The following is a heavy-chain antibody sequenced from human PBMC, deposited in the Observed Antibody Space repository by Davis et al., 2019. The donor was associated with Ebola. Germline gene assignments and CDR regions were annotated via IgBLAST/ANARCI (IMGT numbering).Heavy chain of an antibody. CDR1: GFSFNTYG. CDR2: ISGRGTTI. V-gene: IGHV3-23*01. D-gene: IGHD2-21*02. J-gene: IGHJ4*02. Sequence: GESLKISCAASGFSFNTYGMTWVRQAPGKGLEWVSVISGRGTTIYYADSVKGRFTISRDNSKDTLYLQMNSLRADDTAVYYCAKESASCGGDCYSLSDFWGQGTLVTVSS. CDR3: AKESASCGGDCYSLSDF.